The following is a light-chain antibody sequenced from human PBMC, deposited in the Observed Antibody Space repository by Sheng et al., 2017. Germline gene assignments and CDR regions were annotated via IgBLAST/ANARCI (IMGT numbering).Light chain of an antibody. V-gene: IGLV3-1*01. CDR3: SSYTSSSTLT. CDR2: QDT. Sequence: SYELTQPPSVSVSPGQTASITCSGDKLGDKYVCWYQQKPGQSPVLVIYQDTRRPSGIPERFSGSNSGNTATLTISGTQAEDEADYYCSSYTSSSTLTFGGGTKLTVL. J-gene: IGLJ2*01. CDR1: KLGDKY.